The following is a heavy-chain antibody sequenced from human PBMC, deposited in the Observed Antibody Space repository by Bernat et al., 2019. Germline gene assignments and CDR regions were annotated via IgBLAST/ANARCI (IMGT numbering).Heavy chain of an antibody. V-gene: IGHV3-74*01. Sequence: EVVLVESGGGLVQPGGSLRLSCAASEFTFSNYWMHWVRQAPGKGLVWVSRINAEGTIKNYADSVRGRFTVSRDNAKNTMHLEMNSLRAGDTAVYYCVVCYTSSYALDHWGQGTLVTVSS. D-gene: IGHD2-15*01. J-gene: IGHJ4*02. CDR3: VVCYTSSYALDH. CDR2: INAEGTIK. CDR1: EFTFSNYW.